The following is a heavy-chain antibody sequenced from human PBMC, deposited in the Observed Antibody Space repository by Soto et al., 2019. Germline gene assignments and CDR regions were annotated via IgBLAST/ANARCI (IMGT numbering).Heavy chain of an antibody. CDR3: ARDRPLLPYDY. V-gene: IGHV3-21*01. Sequence: GGSLRLSCAASGFTFSSYSMNWVRQAPGKGLEWVSSISSSSYIYYADSVKGRFTISRDNAKNSLYLQMNSLRAEDTAVYYCARDRPLLPYDYWGQGTLVTVSS. CDR2: ISSSSYI. D-gene: IGHD2-15*01. CDR1: GFTFSSYS. J-gene: IGHJ4*02.